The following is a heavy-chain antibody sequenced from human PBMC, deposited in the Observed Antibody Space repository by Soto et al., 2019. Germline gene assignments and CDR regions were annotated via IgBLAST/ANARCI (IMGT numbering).Heavy chain of an antibody. CDR3: ASLRKRYDSSGLDY. CDR2: IYSGGST. Sequence: GGSLRLSCAASGFTVSSNYMSWVRQAPGKGLEWVSVIYSGGSTYYADSVKGRFTISRDNSKNTLYLQMNSLRAEDTAVYYCASLRKRYDSSGLDYWGQGTLVTVSS. J-gene: IGHJ4*02. V-gene: IGHV3-66*01. D-gene: IGHD3-22*01. CDR1: GFTVSSNY.